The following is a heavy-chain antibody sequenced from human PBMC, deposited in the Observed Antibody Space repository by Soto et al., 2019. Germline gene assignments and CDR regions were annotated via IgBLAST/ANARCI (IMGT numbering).Heavy chain of an antibody. D-gene: IGHD2-2*01. Sequence: QVQLQESGPGLVKPSQTLSLTCTVSGGSISSGDYYWNWIRQPPGKGLEWIGSIYYSGSTYYSPSLKSRVTISVGTSKNQFSLKLSSVTAADTAVYYCVRGDPGACSSTSCSDACDLCGRGTMVAVSS. V-gene: IGHV4-30-4*01. CDR3: VRGDPGACSSTSCSDACDL. CDR1: GGSISSGDYY. J-gene: IGHJ3*01. CDR2: IYYSGST.